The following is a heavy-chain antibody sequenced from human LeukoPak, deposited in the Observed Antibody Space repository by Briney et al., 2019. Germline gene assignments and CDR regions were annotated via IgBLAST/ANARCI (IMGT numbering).Heavy chain of an antibody. CDR1: GYTFTSYG. V-gene: IGHV1-18*01. CDR3: ARGGMTTVSTWSAYFDY. J-gene: IGHJ4*02. CDR2: ISAYNGNT. Sequence: ASVKVSCKASGYTFTSYGISWVRQAPGQGLEWMGWISAYNGNTNYAQKLQGRVTMTTDTSTSTAYMELRSLRSDDTAVYYCARGGMTTVSTWSAYFDYWGQGTLVTVSS. D-gene: IGHD4-17*01.